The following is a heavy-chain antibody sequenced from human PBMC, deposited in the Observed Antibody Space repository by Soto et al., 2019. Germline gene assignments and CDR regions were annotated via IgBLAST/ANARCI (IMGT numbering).Heavy chain of an antibody. CDR1: GGSISNSSYY. D-gene: IGHD6-6*01. CDR2: IYYSGST. CDR3: ARHGGGQLVFDY. J-gene: IGHJ4*02. V-gene: IGHV4-39*01. Sequence: SETLSLTCTVSGGSISNSSYYWGWIRQPPGKGLEWIGSIYYSGSTYYNPSLKSRVTISVDTSKNQFSLKLSAVTAADTAVYYCARHGGGQLVFDYWGQGTLVTVSS.